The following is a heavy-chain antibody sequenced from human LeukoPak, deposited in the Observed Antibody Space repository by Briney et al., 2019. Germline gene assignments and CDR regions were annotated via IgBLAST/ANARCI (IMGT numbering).Heavy chain of an antibody. V-gene: IGHV4-31*03. Sequence: SETLSLTCTVSGGSISSGGYYWSWIRQHPGKGLEWIGYIYYSGSTYYNPSLKSRVTISVDTSKNQFSLKLSSVTAADTAVYYCARIRGGYYFRDRYYFDYWGQGTLVTVSS. J-gene: IGHJ4*02. D-gene: IGHD1-26*01. CDR2: IYYSGST. CDR1: GGSISSGGYY. CDR3: ARIRGGYYFRDRYYFDY.